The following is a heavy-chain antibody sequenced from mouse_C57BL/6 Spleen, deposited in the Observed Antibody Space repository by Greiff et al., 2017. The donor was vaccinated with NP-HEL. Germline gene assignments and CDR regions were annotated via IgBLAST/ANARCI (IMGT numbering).Heavy chain of an antibody. CDR2: IDPSDSYT. D-gene: IGHD3-1*01. CDR1: GYTFTSYW. V-gene: IGHV1-69*01. CDR3: ARRATPPATGAMDY. J-gene: IGHJ4*01. Sequence: QVQLQQPGAELVMPGASVKLSCKASGYTFTSYWMHWVKQRPGQGLEWIGEIDPSDSYTNYNQKFKGKSTLTVDKSSSTAYMQLSSLTSEDSAVYYCARRATPPATGAMDYWGQGTSVTVSS.